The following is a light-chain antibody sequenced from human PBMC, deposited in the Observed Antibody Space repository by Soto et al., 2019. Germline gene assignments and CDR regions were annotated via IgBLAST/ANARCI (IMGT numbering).Light chain of an antibody. J-gene: IGLJ2*01. Sequence: QSATTQPASVSGTPGQSITISCAGTMRDVGAYNLVSWYQQHPGRAPQLIICVVRNRPSGISFRFSGSKSGNTASLTISGLQAEDEADYYCSSYTSKSSLIFGGGTKVTVL. V-gene: IGLV2-14*01. CDR2: VVR. CDR3: SSYTSKSSLI. CDR1: MRDVGAYNL.